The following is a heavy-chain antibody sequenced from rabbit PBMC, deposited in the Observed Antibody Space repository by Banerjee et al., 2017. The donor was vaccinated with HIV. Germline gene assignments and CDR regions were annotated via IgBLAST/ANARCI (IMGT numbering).Heavy chain of an antibody. Sequence: QEQLVESGGGLVQPEGSLTLTCKASGFDFSSNAMCWVRQAPGKGLEWIGCIYTGSGSTWYASWAKGRFTISKTSSTTVTLQMTSLAAADTATYFCTRDNIVDGYSFNLWGPGSLVTVS. D-gene: IGHD1-1*01. CDR2: IYTGSGST. J-gene: IGHJ4*01. CDR3: TRDNIVDGYSFNL. V-gene: IGHV1S45*01. CDR1: GFDFSSNA.